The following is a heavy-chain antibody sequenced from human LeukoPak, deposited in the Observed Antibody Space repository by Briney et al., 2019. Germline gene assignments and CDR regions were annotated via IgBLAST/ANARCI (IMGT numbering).Heavy chain of an antibody. CDR2: SIPIFGTA. CDR1: GGTFSSYV. Sequence: ASVKVSCKASGGTFSSYVISWVRQAPGQGLEWMGGSIPIFGTANYAQKFQGRVTITADESTSTAYMELSSLRSEDTAVYYCARAETYCSGGSCYWYYYGMDVWGQGTTVTVSS. J-gene: IGHJ6*02. D-gene: IGHD2-15*01. V-gene: IGHV1-69*01. CDR3: ARAETYCSGGSCYWYYYGMDV.